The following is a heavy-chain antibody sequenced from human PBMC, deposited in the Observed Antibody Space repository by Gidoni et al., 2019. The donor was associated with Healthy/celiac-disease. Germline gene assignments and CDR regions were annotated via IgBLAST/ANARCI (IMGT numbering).Heavy chain of an antibody. CDR2: IYYSGST. V-gene: IGHV4-39*07. D-gene: IGHD5-12*01. J-gene: IGHJ4*02. CDR3: AREMEVEMATIGAIDY. CDR1: GGSISSSSYY. Sequence: QLQLQESGPGLVKPSETLSLTCTVSGGSISSSSYYWGWIRQPPGKGLEWIGSIYYSGSTYYNPSLKSRVTISVDTSKNQFSLKLSSVTAADTAVYYCAREMEVEMATIGAIDYWGQGTLVTVSS.